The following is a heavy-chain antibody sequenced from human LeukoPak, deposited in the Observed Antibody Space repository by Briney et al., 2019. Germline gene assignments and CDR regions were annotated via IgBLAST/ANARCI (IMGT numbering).Heavy chain of an antibody. V-gene: IGHV3-23*01. CDR1: GFRFSTYD. D-gene: IGHD5-24*01. CDR3: AKKPATIKFPFDI. CDR2: ISTTGGYT. Sequence: GGALRLSCVGPGFRFSTYDIGLGRQDSGKGLGVGSAISTTGGYTEDADSVKDRFTISRDNSQNTLFLQMHSLRAEDTAVYYCAKKPATIKFPFDIWGQGTLVTVSP. J-gene: IGHJ4*02.